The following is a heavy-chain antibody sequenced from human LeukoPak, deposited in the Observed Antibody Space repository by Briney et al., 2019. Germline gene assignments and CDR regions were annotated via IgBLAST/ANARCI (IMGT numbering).Heavy chain of an antibody. CDR2: IYYSGST. D-gene: IGHD5-24*01. CDR1: GDSISSNSYY. Sequence: SETLSLTCNVSGDSISSNSYYWGWIRQPPGKGLEWIGNIYYSGSTYYNPSLTSRVTISADTSKNQLSLNLISVTAADTAVYFCARSRDGYNFHYWGQGTLVTVSS. CDR3: ARSRDGYNFHY. V-gene: IGHV4-39*07. J-gene: IGHJ4*02.